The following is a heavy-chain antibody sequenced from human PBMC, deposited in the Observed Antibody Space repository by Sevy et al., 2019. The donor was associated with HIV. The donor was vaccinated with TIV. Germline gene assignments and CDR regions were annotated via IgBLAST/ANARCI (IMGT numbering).Heavy chain of an antibody. Sequence: SESLSLTCAVSGYSISSDYYWGWIRQPPGKGLEWIGSIYHSGYSYYNPSLKSRVTISVDTSKNQFSLKLSSVIAADTAVFYCARAICTQVAGLYYFDYWGQGTLVTVSS. CDR3: ARAICTQVAGLYYFDY. D-gene: IGHD6-19*01. J-gene: IGHJ4*02. CDR1: GYSISSDYY. CDR2: IYHSGYS. V-gene: IGHV4-38-2*01.